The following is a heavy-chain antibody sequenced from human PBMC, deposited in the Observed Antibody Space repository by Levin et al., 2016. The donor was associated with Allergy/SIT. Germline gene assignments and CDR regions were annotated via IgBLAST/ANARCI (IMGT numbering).Heavy chain of an antibody. V-gene: IGHV4-59*01. CDR3: ARNYYDSSGYSINWYFDL. J-gene: IGHJ2*01. CDR1: GGSISSYY. CDR2: IYYSGST. D-gene: IGHD3-22*01. Sequence: SETLSLTCTVSGGSISSYYWSWIRQPPGKGLEWIGYIYYSGSTNYNPSLKSRVTISVDTSKNQFSLKLSSVTAADTAVYYCARNYYDSSGYSINWYFDLWGRGTLVTVSS.